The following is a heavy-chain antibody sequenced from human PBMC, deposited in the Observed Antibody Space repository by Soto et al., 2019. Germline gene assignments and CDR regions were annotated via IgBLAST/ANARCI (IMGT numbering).Heavy chain of an antibody. J-gene: IGHJ4*02. CDR2: INAGNGNT. D-gene: IGHD6-13*01. CDR3: ARAPGGPGIAEY. CDR1: GYTFTSYA. V-gene: IGHV1-3*05. Sequence: QVQLVQSGAEEKKPGASVKVSCKASGYTFTSYAMQWVRQAPGQRLEWMGWINAGNGNTKYSQKFQGRVTITRDTSASTAYMELSSLRSEDTAVYHCARAPGGPGIAEYWGQGTLVTVSS.